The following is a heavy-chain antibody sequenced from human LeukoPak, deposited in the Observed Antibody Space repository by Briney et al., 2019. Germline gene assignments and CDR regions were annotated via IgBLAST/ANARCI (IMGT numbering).Heavy chain of an antibody. J-gene: IGHJ4*02. CDR2: IYSGSGYI. CDR1: GFTFSSYA. CDR3: ARDGGSAYDY. D-gene: IGHD3-10*01. V-gene: IGHV3-21*01. Sequence: GGSLRLSCAASGFTFSSYAMSWVRQAPGKGLEWVSSIYSGSGYIHYADSVRGRFTISRDNAKNSLYLQMNSLRAEDTAVYYCARDGGSAYDYWGQGALVTVSS.